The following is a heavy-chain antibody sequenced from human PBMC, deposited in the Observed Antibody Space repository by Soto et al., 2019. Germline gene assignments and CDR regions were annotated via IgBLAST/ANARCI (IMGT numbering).Heavy chain of an antibody. CDR1: GFIFSNYG. D-gene: IGHD2-2*01. Sequence: SLRLSCAASGFIFSNYGMHWVRQAPGKGLEWVAVIASDGRDKKYADSVRGRFTISRDNSKNTMYLEMNSLRGDDAALYYCAKDKGPGPAVYYFDYWGQGTLVTVSS. J-gene: IGHJ4*02. V-gene: IGHV3-30*18. CDR2: IASDGRDK. CDR3: AKDKGPGPAVYYFDY.